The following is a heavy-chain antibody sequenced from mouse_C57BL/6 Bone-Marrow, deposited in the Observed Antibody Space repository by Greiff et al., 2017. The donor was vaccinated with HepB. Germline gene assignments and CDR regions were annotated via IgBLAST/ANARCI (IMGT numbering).Heavy chain of an antibody. CDR1: GFTFSDYY. CDR3: ARRELRYWYFDV. J-gene: IGHJ1*03. D-gene: IGHD1-1*01. CDR2: ISNGGGST. V-gene: IGHV5-12*01. Sequence: EVQGVESGGGLVQPGGSLKLSCAASGFTFSDYYMYWVRQTPEKRLEWVAYISNGGGSTYYPDTVKGRFTISRDNAKNTLYLQMSRLKSEDTAMYYCARRELRYWYFDVWGTGTTVTVSS.